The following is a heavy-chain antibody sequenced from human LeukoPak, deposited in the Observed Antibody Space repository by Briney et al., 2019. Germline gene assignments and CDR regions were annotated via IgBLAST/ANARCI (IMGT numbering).Heavy chain of an antibody. D-gene: IGHD3-22*01. J-gene: IGHJ4*02. Sequence: GGSLRLSCAASGFTFSNSAMSWVRQAPGKGLEWVFAISGGGGSTFYADSVKGRFTVSRDNHKNTLFLQMNSLKAEDTAVYYCAKGGMGYDSSGYLYFDFWGQGTLVTVSS. CDR1: GFTFSNSA. V-gene: IGHV3-23*01. CDR2: ISGGGGST. CDR3: AKGGMGYDSSGYLYFDF.